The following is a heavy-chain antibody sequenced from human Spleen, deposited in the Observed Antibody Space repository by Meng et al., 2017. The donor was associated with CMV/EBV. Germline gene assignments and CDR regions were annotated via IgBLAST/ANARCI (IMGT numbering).Heavy chain of an antibody. Sequence: HGQLVESGGGVGQPGRSLRLSCAASGFTFSSYAMHWVRQAPGKGLEWVAVISYDGSNKYYADSVKGRFTISRDNSKNTLYLQMNSLRAEDTAVYYCARDTVKALDYWGQGTLVTVSS. J-gene: IGHJ4*02. V-gene: IGHV3-30-3*01. D-gene: IGHD4-17*01. CDR1: GFTFSSYA. CDR2: ISYDGSNK. CDR3: ARDTVKALDY.